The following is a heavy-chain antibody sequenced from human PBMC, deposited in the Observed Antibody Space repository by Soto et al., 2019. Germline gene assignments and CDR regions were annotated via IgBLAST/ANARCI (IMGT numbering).Heavy chain of an antibody. CDR2: IYPGGTT. D-gene: IGHD3-10*01. Sequence: PXETLSLTCAVAGGSISSGGYSWSWIRQPPGKGLEWIGYIYPGGTTYYNPSLKSRATLSVDRAKSQFSLNLSSVTAADTAVYFCARVWFGSFDYWGQGAPVTVS. CDR1: GGSISSGGYS. J-gene: IGHJ4*02. V-gene: IGHV4-30-2*01. CDR3: ARVWFGSFDY.